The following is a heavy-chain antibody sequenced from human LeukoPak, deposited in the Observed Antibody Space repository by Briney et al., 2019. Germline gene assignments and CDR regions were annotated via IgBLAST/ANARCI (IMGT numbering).Heavy chain of an antibody. Sequence: GASVKVSCKASGYTFNAYYMHWVRQAPAQGLEWMGGINPNSGGTDYAQRFQGRVTMTRDTSISTAYMELGGLRSDDTAVYYCARDRPLAAADSNWFDPWGQGTLVTVSS. J-gene: IGHJ5*02. CDR1: GYTFNAYY. D-gene: IGHD6-13*01. CDR3: ARDRPLAAADSNWFDP. V-gene: IGHV1-2*02. CDR2: INPNSGGT.